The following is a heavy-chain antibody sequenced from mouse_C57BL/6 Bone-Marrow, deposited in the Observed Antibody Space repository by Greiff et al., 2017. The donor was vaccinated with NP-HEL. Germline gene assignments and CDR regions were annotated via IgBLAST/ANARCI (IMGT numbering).Heavy chain of an antibody. CDR3: ARSNFITTVVAPYAMDY. D-gene: IGHD1-1*01. Sequence: EVKLLESGPGLAKPSQTLSLTCSVTGYSITSDYWNWIRKFPGNKLEYMGYISYSGSTYYNPSLKSRISITRDTSKNQYYLQLNSVTTEDTATYYCARSNFITTVVAPYAMDYWGQGTSVTVSS. J-gene: IGHJ4*01. CDR1: GYSITSDY. CDR2: ISYSGST. V-gene: IGHV3-8*01.